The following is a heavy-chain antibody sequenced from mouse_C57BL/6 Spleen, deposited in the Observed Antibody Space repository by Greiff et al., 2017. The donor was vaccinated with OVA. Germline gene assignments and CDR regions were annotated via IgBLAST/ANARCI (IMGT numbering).Heavy chain of an antibody. D-gene: IGHD4-1*01. J-gene: IGHJ4*01. CDR3: ARYWDDAMDY. CDR1: GYAFSSSW. Sequence: QVQLQQSGPELVKPGASVKISCKASGYAFSSSWMNWVKQRPGKGLEWIGRFYPGDGDTNYNGKFKGKATLTADKSSSTAYMQLCSLTSEDSAVYFCARYWDDAMDYWGQGTSVTVSS. V-gene: IGHV1-82*01. CDR2: FYPGDGDT.